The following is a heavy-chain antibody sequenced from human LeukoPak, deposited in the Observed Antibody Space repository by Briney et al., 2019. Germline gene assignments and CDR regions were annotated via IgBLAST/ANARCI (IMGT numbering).Heavy chain of an antibody. Sequence: ASVKVSCKASGGTFSSYAISWVRQAPGQWLEWMGRIIPILGIANYAQKFQGRVTITADKSTSTAYMELSSLRSEDTAVYYCARDQGEWLQLNGFDYWGQGTLVTVSS. CDR2: IIPILGIA. V-gene: IGHV1-69*04. J-gene: IGHJ4*02. D-gene: IGHD5-24*01. CDR1: GGTFSSYA. CDR3: ARDQGEWLQLNGFDY.